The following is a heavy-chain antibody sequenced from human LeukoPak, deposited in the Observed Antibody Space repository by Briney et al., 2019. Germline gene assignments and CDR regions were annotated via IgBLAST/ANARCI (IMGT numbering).Heavy chain of an antibody. D-gene: IGHD3-10*02. V-gene: IGHV3-7*01. CDR1: GFTFSSYW. J-gene: IGHJ6*04. CDR3: AELGITMIGGV. Sequence: QPGGSLRLSCAASGFTFSSYWMSWVRQAPGKGLEWVANIKQDGSEKYYVDSVKGRFTISRDNAKNSLYLQMNSLRAEDTAVYYRAELGITMIGGVWGKGTTVTISS. CDR2: IKQDGSEK.